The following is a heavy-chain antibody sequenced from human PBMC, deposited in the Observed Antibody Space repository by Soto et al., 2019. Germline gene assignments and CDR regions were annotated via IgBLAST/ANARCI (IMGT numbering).Heavy chain of an antibody. V-gene: IGHV1-18*01. CDR3: ASSTYGDYADY. Sequence: GASVKVSCKASGYTFTSYGISWVRQAPGQGLEWMGWISAYNGNANYAQKLQGRVTMTTDTSTSTAYMELRSLRSDDTAVYYCASSTYGDYADYWGQGTLVTVSS. D-gene: IGHD4-17*01. CDR2: ISAYNGNA. CDR1: GYTFTSYG. J-gene: IGHJ4*02.